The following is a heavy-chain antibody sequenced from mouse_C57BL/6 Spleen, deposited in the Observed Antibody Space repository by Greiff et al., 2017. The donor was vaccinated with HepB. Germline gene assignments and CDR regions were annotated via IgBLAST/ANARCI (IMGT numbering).Heavy chain of an antibody. V-gene: IGHV1-61*01. CDR1: GYTFTSYW. CDR3: SRENYGSRYAY. D-gene: IGHD1-1*01. Sequence: QVQLQQPGAELVRPGSSVKLSCKASGYTFTSYWMDWVKQRPGQGLEWIGNIYPSDSETHYNQKFKDKATLTVDKSSSTAYMQLSSLTSEDSAVYYCSRENYGSRYAYWGQGTPLTVSS. J-gene: IGHJ2*01. CDR2: IYPSDSET.